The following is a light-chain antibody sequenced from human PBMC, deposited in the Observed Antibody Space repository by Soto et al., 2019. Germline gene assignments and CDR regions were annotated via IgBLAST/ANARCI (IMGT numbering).Light chain of an antibody. J-gene: IGLJ2*01. Sequence: QSVLTQPASVSGSPGQSITISCTGTSSDVGNYNLVSWYQQHPGKAPKLMIYEGSKWPSGVSNRFSGSKSGNTASLTISGLQAEDEDDYYCCSYAGSRTLVFGGGTKLTVL. CDR3: CSYAGSRTLV. V-gene: IGLV2-23*01. CDR2: EGS. CDR1: SSDVGNYNL.